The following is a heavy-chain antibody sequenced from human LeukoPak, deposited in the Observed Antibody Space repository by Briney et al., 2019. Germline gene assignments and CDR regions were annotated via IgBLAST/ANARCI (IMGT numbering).Heavy chain of an antibody. CDR3: ARGVSSGSYYKWGYYYYYYYMDV. D-gene: IGHD3-10*01. CDR1: GFTFSHYA. Sequence: GGSLRLSCTASGFTFSHYAMNWVRQAPGKGLEWVSSISSSSSYIYYADSVKGRFTISRDNAKNSLYLQMNSLRAEDTAVYYCARGVSSGSYYKWGYYYYYYYMDVWGKGTTVTVSS. V-gene: IGHV3-21*01. J-gene: IGHJ6*03. CDR2: ISSSSSYI.